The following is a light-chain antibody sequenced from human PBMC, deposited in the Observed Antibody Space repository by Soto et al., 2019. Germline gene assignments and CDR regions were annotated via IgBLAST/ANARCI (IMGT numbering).Light chain of an antibody. CDR1: QSVSSY. J-gene: IGKJ5*01. CDR2: DAS. CDR3: QQRSNWPQIT. V-gene: IGKV3-11*01. Sequence: EIVLTQSPATLSLAPGDRATLSCRASQSVSSYLAWYQQKPGQAPRLLIYDASNRATGIPARFSGSGSGTDFTLTINSLEPDDFALYYCQQRSNWPQITFGQGTRLEIK.